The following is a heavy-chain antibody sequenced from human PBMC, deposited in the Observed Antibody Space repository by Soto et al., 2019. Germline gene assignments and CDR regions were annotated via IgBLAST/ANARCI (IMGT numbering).Heavy chain of an antibody. CDR3: ATWNLRRLDENDAFDV. J-gene: IGHJ3*01. D-gene: IGHD1-1*01. Sequence: QVQLVQSGAEVKNPGASVKVSCKVSGSTLTYVSMHWVRQAPGKGPEWMGGFVPDEGETIYAQKFQGRVTMTEDTSTDTAHMELSSLASEDTAVDYCATWNLRRLDENDAFDVWGQGTLFTVSS. CDR1: GSTLTYVS. CDR2: FVPDEGET. V-gene: IGHV1-24*01.